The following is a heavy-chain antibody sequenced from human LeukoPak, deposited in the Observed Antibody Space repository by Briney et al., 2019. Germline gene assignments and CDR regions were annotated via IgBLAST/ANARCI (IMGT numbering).Heavy chain of an antibody. D-gene: IGHD5-12*01. V-gene: IGHV3-64D*09. J-gene: IGHJ4*02. CDR3: AKDLRLGVATTYTNYFDY. CDR1: GFTFSSYA. CDR2: ISSNGGST. Sequence: PGGSLRLSCSASGFTFSSYAMHWVRQAPGKGLEYVSAISSNGGSTYYADSVKGRFTISRDNSKNTLYLQMSSLRAEDTAVYYCAKDLRLGVATTYTNYFDYWGQGTLVTVSS.